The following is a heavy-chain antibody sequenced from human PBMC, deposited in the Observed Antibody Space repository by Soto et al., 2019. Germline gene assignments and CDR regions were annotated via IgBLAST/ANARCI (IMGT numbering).Heavy chain of an antibody. CDR2: IYYSGST. Sequence: QLQLQESGPGLVKPSETLSLTCTVSGGSISSSSYYWGWIRQPPGKGLEWIGSIYYSGSTYYNPYLKSRVTISVDTSKNQFSRKLSSVTAADTAVYYCARHKGYSSGWYNPDFDYWGQGTLVTVSS. CDR3: ARHKGYSSGWYNPDFDY. D-gene: IGHD6-19*01. V-gene: IGHV4-39*01. CDR1: GGSISSSSYY. J-gene: IGHJ4*02.